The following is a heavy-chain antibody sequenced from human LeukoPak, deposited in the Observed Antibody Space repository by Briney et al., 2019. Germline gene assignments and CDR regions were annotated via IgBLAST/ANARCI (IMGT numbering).Heavy chain of an antibody. J-gene: IGHJ4*02. V-gene: IGHV3-30*18. CDR2: ISYDGSNK. Sequence: GRSLRLSCAASGFTFSSYGMHWVRQAPGKGLEGVAVISYDGSNKYYADSVKGRFTISRDNSKNTLYLQMNSLRAEDTAVYYCAKDPSQQLVTGPGGYWGQGTLVTVSS. D-gene: IGHD6-13*01. CDR3: AKDPSQQLVTGPGGY. CDR1: GFTFSSYG.